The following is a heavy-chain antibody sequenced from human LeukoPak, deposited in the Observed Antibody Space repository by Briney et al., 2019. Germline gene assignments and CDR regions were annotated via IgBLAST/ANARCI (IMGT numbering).Heavy chain of an antibody. CDR2: ISSSSSTI. V-gene: IGHV3-48*01. D-gene: IGHD6-19*01. CDR1: GFTFSSYS. J-gene: IGHJ4*02. Sequence: GGSLRLSXAASGFTFSSYSMNWVRQAPGEGLEWVSYISSSSSTIYYADSVKGRFTISSDNAKDSLYLQMNSLRAEDTAVYYCASQQWLVPPFDYWGQGTLVTVSS. CDR3: ASQQWLVPPFDY.